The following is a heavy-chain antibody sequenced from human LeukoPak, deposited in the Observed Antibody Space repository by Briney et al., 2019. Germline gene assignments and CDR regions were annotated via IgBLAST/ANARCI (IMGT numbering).Heavy chain of an antibody. V-gene: IGHV3-7*01. J-gene: IGHJ4*02. CDR3: ARWRGAQSEFEY. CDR1: GFTFSTYW. CDR2: IKQDGSEK. D-gene: IGHD3-3*01. Sequence: GGSLRLSCTASGFTFSTYWMSWVRQAPGKGLECAASIKQDGSEKEYVDSVKGPFTISRDNAKNSLYLQMISLRAEDTAVYYCARWRGAQSEFEYWGQGTLVTVSS.